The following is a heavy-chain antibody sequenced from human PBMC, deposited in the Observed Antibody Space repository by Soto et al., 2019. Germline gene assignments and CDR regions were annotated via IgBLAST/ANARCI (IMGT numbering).Heavy chain of an antibody. Sequence: GSLRLSCAASGFTFSSYAMHWVRQAPGKGLEYVSAISSNGGSTYYANSVKGRFTISRDNSKNTLYLQMGSLRAEDMAVYYCARYYDFWSGPDAFDIWGQGTMVTVSS. CDR1: GFTFSSYA. V-gene: IGHV3-64*01. CDR2: ISSNGGST. CDR3: ARYYDFWSGPDAFDI. D-gene: IGHD3-3*01. J-gene: IGHJ3*02.